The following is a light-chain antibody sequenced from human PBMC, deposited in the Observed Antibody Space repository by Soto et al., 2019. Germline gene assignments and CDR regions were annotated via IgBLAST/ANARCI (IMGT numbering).Light chain of an antibody. CDR1: QSVSTN. CDR2: GAS. J-gene: IGKJ2*01. CDR3: QQYHNWPPST. Sequence: EIVMTQSPATLSVSPGERATLSCRASQSVSTNLAWYQQKPGQAPRLLMYGASTRATGIPARFSGSGSGTEFTLTISSLQSEDFAVYYCQQYHNWPPSTFGQGTKLEIK. V-gene: IGKV3-15*01.